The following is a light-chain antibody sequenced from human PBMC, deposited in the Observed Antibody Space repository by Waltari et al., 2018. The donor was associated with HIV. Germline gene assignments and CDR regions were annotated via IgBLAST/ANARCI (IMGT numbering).Light chain of an antibody. V-gene: IGKV1-NL1*01. Sequence: DIQMTQSPSSLSASVGDRGTITCRASQGLSKSLAWYQQKPGRAPKVLLNGTSSLGSGVPSRFSGSGSGTDYTLTISSLQPEDFATYYCQQYYSTPWTFGQGTKVEIK. CDR2: GTS. J-gene: IGKJ1*01. CDR1: QGLSKS. CDR3: QQYYSTPWT.